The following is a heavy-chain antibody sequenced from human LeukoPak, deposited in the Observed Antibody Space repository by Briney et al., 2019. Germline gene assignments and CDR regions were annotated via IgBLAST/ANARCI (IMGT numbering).Heavy chain of an antibody. J-gene: IGHJ4*02. D-gene: IGHD3-10*01. CDR1: GGSISSYY. V-gene: IGHV4-59*01. CDR3: ARVSTMVRGVLDY. CDR2: IYYSRST. Sequence: SETLSLTGTVSGGSISSYYWSWIRQPPGKGLEWIGYIYYSRSTNYNPSLKSRVTISVDTSKNQFSLKLSSVTAADTAVYYCARVSTMVRGVLDYWGQGTLVTVSS.